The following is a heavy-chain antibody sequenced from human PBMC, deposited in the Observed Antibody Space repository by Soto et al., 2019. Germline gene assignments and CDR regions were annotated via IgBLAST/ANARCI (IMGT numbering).Heavy chain of an antibody. J-gene: IGHJ6*02. CDR2: IIPIFGTA. CDR1: GGTFSSYA. CDR3: ARDLKRYYDSSGYGYYYYGMDV. V-gene: IGHV1-69*13. D-gene: IGHD3-22*01. Sequence: ASVKVSCKASGGTFSSYAISWVRQAPGQGLEWMGGIIPIFGTANYAQKFEGRVTITADESTTTAYMELSSLRSEDTAVYYCARDLKRYYDSSGYGYYYYGMDVWGQGTTVTVSS.